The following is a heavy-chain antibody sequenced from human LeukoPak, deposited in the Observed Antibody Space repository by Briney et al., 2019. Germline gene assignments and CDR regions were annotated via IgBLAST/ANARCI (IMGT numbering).Heavy chain of an antibody. J-gene: IGHJ4*02. V-gene: IGHV1-24*01. D-gene: IGHD2-2*01. CDR1: GYTPTELS. Sequence: ASVKVSCKVSGYTPTELSMHWVRQAPGKGLEWMGGFDPEDGETIYAQKFQGRVTMTEDTSTDTAYMELSSLRSEDTAVYYCATAWSSTSCHFDYWGQGTLVTVSS. CDR2: FDPEDGET. CDR3: ATAWSSTSCHFDY.